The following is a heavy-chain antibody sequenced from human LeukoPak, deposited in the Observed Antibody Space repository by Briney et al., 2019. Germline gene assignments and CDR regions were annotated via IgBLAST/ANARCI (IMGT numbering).Heavy chain of an antibody. J-gene: IGHJ4*02. CDR1: GGSFSGYY. V-gene: IGHV4-34*01. Sequence: SETLSLTCAVYGGSFSGYYWSWVRQPPGKGLEWIGEINDSGSTNYNPTLKSRVTISVDTSKNQFSLKLSSVTAADTAVYYCARGRRRDGYNSPYDYWGQGTMVTVSS. D-gene: IGHD5-24*01. CDR2: INDSGST. CDR3: ARGRRRDGYNSPYDY.